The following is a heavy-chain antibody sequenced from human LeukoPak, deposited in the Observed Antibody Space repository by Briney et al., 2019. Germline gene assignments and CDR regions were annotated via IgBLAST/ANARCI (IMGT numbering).Heavy chain of an antibody. CDR2: ISAYNGNT. J-gene: IGHJ5*02. CDR1: GYTFTSYG. V-gene: IGHV1-18*01. D-gene: IGHD6-13*01. CDR3: ARGAAAGTSSWFDP. Sequence: ASVKVSCKASGYTFTSYGIGWVRQAPGQGLEWMGWISAYNGNTNYAQKLQGGVTMTTDTSTSTAYMELRSLRSDDTAVYYCARGAAAGTSSWFDPWGQGTLVTVSS.